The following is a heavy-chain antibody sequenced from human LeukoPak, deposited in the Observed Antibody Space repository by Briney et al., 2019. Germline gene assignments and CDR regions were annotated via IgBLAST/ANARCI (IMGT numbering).Heavy chain of an antibody. J-gene: IGHJ4*02. CDR1: GGSISSSSYY. CDR2: IYYSGTT. D-gene: IGHD5-18*01. CDR3: ASTGGYSYGYAEYYFDY. V-gene: IGHV4-39*01. Sequence: PSETLSLTCTVSGGSISSSSYYWGWIRQPPGKGLEWIGSIYYSGTTYYNASLKSRITISVDTSTNQFSLKLSSVTAADTAVHYCASTGGYSYGYAEYYFDYWGQGTLVT.